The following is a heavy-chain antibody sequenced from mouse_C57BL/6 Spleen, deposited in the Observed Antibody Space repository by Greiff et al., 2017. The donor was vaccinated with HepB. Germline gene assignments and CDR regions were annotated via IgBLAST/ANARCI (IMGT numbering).Heavy chain of an antibody. CDR3: AVYYYGSSYDDWYFDV. CDR1: GYTFTSYW. J-gene: IGHJ1*03. D-gene: IGHD1-1*01. V-gene: IGHV1-72*01. CDR2: IDPNSGGT. Sequence: VQLQQPGAELVKPGASVKLSCKASGYTFTSYWMHWVKQRPGRGLEWIGRIDPNSGGTKYNEKFKSKATLTVDKPSSTAYMQRSSLTSEDSAVYYCAVYYYGSSYDDWYFDVWGTGTTVTVSS.